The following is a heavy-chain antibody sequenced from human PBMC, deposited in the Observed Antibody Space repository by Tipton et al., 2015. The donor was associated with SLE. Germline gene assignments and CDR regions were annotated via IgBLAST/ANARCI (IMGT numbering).Heavy chain of an antibody. CDR1: GFTFSNAW. Sequence: SLRLSCAASGFTFSNAWMSWVRQAPGKGLEWVGRIKSKTDGETTDYAAPVKGRFTISRDDSKNTLYLQMNSLKIEDTAVYYCTTDPRLVGARNYFDYWGQGTLVTVSS. J-gene: IGHJ4*02. CDR3: TTDPRLVGARNYFDY. V-gene: IGHV3-15*01. D-gene: IGHD1-26*01. CDR2: IKSKTDGETT.